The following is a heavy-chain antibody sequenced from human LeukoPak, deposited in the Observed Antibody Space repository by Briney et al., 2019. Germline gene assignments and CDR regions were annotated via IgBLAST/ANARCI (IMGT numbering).Heavy chain of an antibody. Sequence: PSETLSLTCTVSGGSISSYYWSWIRQPPGKGLEWIGYISYSGSTNYNPSLKSRVTLSVDTSKNQSSLRLSSVTAADTAVYYCARVTGIQDWYFDLWGRGTLVTVSS. D-gene: IGHD2-21*02. CDR2: ISYSGST. CDR3: ARVTGIQDWYFDL. J-gene: IGHJ2*01. CDR1: GGSISSYY. V-gene: IGHV4-59*01.